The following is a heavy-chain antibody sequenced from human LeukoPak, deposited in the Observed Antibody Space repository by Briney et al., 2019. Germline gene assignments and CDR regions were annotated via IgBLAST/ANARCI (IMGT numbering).Heavy chain of an antibody. Sequence: GGSLRLSCAASGFTFTSYAMTWVRQAPGKGLEWVSSVSGSGGGTYYADSVKGRFIISRDNAKNTLYLQMNTLRTDDTAVYYCTRGQVADYYYYYMDVWGKGTTVTVSS. CDR2: VSGSGGGT. CDR3: TRGQVADYYYYYMDV. D-gene: IGHD3-10*01. V-gene: IGHV3-23*01. J-gene: IGHJ6*03. CDR1: GFTFTSYA.